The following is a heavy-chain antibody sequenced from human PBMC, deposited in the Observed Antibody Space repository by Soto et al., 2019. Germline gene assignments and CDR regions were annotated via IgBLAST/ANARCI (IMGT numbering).Heavy chain of an antibody. Sequence: GGSVRLSCAASGFTFSSYAMNWVRQAPGKGLEWVAVISFDGSHKNCAGSVKGRFTIARDNSKNMLYLHINSLRAEDTAVYYCACPHRKDGGYDFVPYYYYGMYVWGQGTTVTVSS. J-gene: IGHJ6*02. CDR2: ISFDGSHK. V-gene: IGHV3-30-3*01. D-gene: IGHD5-12*01. CDR1: GFTFSSYA. CDR3: ACPHRKDGGYDFVPYYYYGMYV.